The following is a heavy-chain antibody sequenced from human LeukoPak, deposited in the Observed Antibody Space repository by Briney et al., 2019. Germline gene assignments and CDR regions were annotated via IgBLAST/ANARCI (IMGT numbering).Heavy chain of an antibody. J-gene: IGHJ5*02. CDR3: ARDYYGP. D-gene: IGHD3-22*01. Sequence: GGSLRLSCAASGFTFGNSWVHWVRQAPGKGLVWVSLINADGSTATYADSVKGRFTISRDNSKNTLFLQMNSLRVEDTAVYYCARDYYGPWGQGTLVTVSS. V-gene: IGHV3-74*01. CDR2: INADGSTA. CDR1: GFTFGNSW.